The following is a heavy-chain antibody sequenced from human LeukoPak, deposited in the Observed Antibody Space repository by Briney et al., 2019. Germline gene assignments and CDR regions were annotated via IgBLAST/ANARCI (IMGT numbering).Heavy chain of an antibody. Sequence: ASVKVSCKASGYTFTGYYMHWVRQAPGQGLEWMGWFNPNSGGTNYAQKFQGWVTMTRDTSISTAYMELSRLRSDDTAVYYCARDLGAAGFLSYYYYGTDVWGQGTTVTVSS. V-gene: IGHV1-2*04. CDR3: ARDLGAAGFLSYYYYGTDV. J-gene: IGHJ6*02. CDR1: GYTFTGYY. D-gene: IGHD6-13*01. CDR2: FNPNSGGT.